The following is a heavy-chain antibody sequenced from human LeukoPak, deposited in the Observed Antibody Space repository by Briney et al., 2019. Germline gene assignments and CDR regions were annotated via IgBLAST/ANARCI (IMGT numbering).Heavy chain of an antibody. D-gene: IGHD1-1*01. CDR2: IYSGGST. CDR1: GFTVSSNY. V-gene: IGHV3-53*04. J-gene: IGHJ6*02. Sequence: GGSLRLSCAASGFTVSSNYMSLVRQAPGKGLEWVSVIYSGGSTYYADSVKGRFTISRHNSKNTLYLQMNSLRAEDTAVYYCARLEGSYYYYYGMDVWGQGTTVTVSS. CDR3: ARLEGSYYYYYGMDV.